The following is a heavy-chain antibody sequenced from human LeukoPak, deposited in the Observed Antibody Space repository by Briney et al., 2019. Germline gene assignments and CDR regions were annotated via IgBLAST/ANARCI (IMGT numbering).Heavy chain of an antibody. CDR1: GFPFSSYW. CDR3: AREGSNSVLVVPGN. Sequence: GGSLRLSCVASGFPFSSYWMTWVRQAPGKGLEWVSAISGSGGSTYHADSVKGRFTITRDNSKNTLYLQMNSLRAEDTAVYYCAREGSNSVLVVPGNWGQGILVTVSS. V-gene: IGHV3-23*01. D-gene: IGHD2-2*01. CDR2: ISGSGGST. J-gene: IGHJ4*02.